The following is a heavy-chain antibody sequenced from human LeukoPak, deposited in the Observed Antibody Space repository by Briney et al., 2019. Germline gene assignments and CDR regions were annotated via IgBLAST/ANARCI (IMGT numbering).Heavy chain of an antibody. D-gene: IGHD6-13*01. CDR2: ITTSDGNT. CDR3: AKSTIAGFRPGWFDP. Sequence: GGSLRLSCAASGFTFSSYTVSWVRQAPGKGLEWVSTITTSDGNTYYADSVKGRFTISRDNSKNALYLQMNSLRAEDTAVYYCAKSTIAGFRPGWFDPWGQGTLVTVSS. V-gene: IGHV3-23*01. CDR1: GFTFSSYT. J-gene: IGHJ5*02.